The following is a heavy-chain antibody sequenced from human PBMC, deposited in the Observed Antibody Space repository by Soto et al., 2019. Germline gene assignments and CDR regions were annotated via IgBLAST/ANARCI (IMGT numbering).Heavy chain of an antibody. CDR2: ISGSGGGT. Sequence: EVQVVESGGGVVQPGGSLRLSCATSKFTFSAYAMTWVRQAPGDGLEWVSSISGSGGGTSYADSVKGRFSISRDNSKNTLYLRMNSLRVEDTAVYYCTRDPNGDNIGAFDFWGQGIVVTVSS. D-gene: IGHD4-17*01. J-gene: IGHJ3*01. CDR1: KFTFSAYA. CDR3: TRDPNGDNIGAFDF. V-gene: IGHV3-23*04.